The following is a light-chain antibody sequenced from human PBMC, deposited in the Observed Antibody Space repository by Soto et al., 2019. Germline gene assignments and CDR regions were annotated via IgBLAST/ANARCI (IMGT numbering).Light chain of an antibody. Sequence: EIVLTQSPATLSLSPGSRATLSCRASQSVSSYLAWYQQKPGQAPRLLIYDASTRATGIPARFNGSGSGTDFTLTITGLEPEDFAVYYGQQRSDWPSTFGGGTKVEI. CDR3: QQRSDWPST. V-gene: IGKV3-11*01. J-gene: IGKJ4*01. CDR1: QSVSSY. CDR2: DAS.